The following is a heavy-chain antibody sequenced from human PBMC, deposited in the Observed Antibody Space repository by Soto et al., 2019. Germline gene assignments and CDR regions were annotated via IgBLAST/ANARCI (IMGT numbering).Heavy chain of an antibody. V-gene: IGHV3-64D*08. J-gene: IGHJ5*02. Sequence: GGSLRLSCSASGFTFSSYAMHWVRQAPGKGLEYVSAISSNGGSTYYADSVKGRFTISRDNSKNTLYLQMSSLRAEDTTVYYYVKGGYSSSGSFDPGGQGTLVTVSS. CDR2: ISSNGGST. CDR3: VKGGYSSSGSFDP. D-gene: IGHD6-13*01. CDR1: GFTFSSYA.